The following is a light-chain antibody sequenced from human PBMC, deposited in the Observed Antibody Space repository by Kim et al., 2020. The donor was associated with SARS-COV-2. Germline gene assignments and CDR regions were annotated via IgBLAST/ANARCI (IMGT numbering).Light chain of an antibody. CDR3: QQYGSSPPT. CDR1: QSVTSSY. V-gene: IGKV3-20*01. Sequence: SPGESATLSCRASQSVTSSYLAWYQQKPGQAPRLLIYGASSRATAIPDRFSGSGSGTDFTLTISRLEPEDFAVYYCQQYGSSPPTFGQGTKVDIK. J-gene: IGKJ1*01. CDR2: GAS.